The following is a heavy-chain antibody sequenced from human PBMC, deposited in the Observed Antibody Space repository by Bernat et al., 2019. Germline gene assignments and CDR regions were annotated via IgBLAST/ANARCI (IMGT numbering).Heavy chain of an antibody. CDR1: GFTVSSNY. CDR2: IYSGGST. CDR3: ARAPDGCSGGSCYSSYYYYGMDV. Sequence: EVQLVESGGGLVQPGGSLRLSCAASGFTVSSNYMSWVRQAPGKGLEWVSVIYSGGSTYYADSVKGRFTISRDNSKNTLYLQMNSLRAEDTAVYYCARAPDGCSGGSCYSSYYYYGMDVWGQGTTVTVSS. D-gene: IGHD2-15*01. V-gene: IGHV3-66*01. J-gene: IGHJ6*02.